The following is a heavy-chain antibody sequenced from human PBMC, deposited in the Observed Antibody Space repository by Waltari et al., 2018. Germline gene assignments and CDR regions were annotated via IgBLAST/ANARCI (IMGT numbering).Heavy chain of an antibody. Sequence: QVQLQESGPGLVKPSETLSLTCAVSGYSISSGYYWGWIRKPPGKGLEWIGSIDHSGRTYYNPSLKSRVTISVDTSKNQFSLKLSSVTAADTAVYYCATETGVVVVPQGGPTFFDYWGQGTLVTVSS. D-gene: IGHD2-2*01. J-gene: IGHJ4*02. V-gene: IGHV4-38-2*02. CDR1: GYSISSGYY. CDR2: IDHSGRT. CDR3: ATETGVVVVPQGGPTFFDY.